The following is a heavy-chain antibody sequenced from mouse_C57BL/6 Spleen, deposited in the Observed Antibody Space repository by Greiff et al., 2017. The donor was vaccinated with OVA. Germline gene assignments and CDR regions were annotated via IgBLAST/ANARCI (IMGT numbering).Heavy chain of an antibody. J-gene: IGHJ3*01. CDR3: ARRGGYYGCAY. CDR1: GYTFTSYD. Sequence: QVQLKQSGPELVKPGASVKLSCKASGYTFTSYDINWVKQRPGQGLEWIGWIYPRDGSTKYNEKFKGKATLTVEKSSSTAYMELHSLTAEDSAVYFCARRGGYYGCAYWGQGTLVTVSA. V-gene: IGHV1-85*01. CDR2: IYPRDGST. D-gene: IGHD2-3*01.